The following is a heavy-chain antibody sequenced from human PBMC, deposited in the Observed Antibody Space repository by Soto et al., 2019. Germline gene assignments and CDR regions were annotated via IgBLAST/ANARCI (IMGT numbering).Heavy chain of an antibody. CDR2: INPNSGGT. CDR3: AILASGTSFDY. V-gene: IGHV1-2*04. D-gene: IGHD6-25*01. Sequence: GASVNVSCKASGYTFTGYYMHWVRQAPGQGLEWMGWINPNSGGTNYAQKFQGWVTMTRDTSISTAYMELSRLRSDDTAVYYCAILASGTSFDYWGQGTLVTVSS. J-gene: IGHJ4*02. CDR1: GYTFTGYY.